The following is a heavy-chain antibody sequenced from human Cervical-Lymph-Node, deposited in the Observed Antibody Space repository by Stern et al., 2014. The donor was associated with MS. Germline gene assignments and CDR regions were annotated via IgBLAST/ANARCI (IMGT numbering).Heavy chain of an antibody. CDR1: GYSFTHFA. V-gene: IGHV7-4-1*02. D-gene: IGHD4-17*01. J-gene: IGHJ4*02. CDR3: ARDPHDYGDRFDY. CDR2: INTNTGNP. Sequence: QVQLVQSGSELKKPGASVKVSCKASGYSFTHFALTWVRHAPGQGLQWMGWINTNTGNPSYAQAFTGRFVFSLDTSVSTAYLQISSLKAEDTAVYYCARDPHDYGDRFDYWGQGTLVTVSS.